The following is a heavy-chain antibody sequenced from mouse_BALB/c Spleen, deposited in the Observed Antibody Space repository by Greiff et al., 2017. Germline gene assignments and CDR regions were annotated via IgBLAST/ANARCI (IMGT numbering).Heavy chain of an antibody. CDR2: INPNNGGT. CDR1: GYTFTDYN. J-gene: IGHJ3*01. Sequence: EVQLQQSGPELVKPGASVKIPCKASGYTFTDYNMDWVKQSHGKSLEWIGDINPNNGGTIYNQKFKGKATLTVDKSSSTAYMELRSLTSEDTAVYYCARDGYDPAWFAYWGQGTLVTVSA. CDR3: ARDGYDPAWFAY. V-gene: IGHV1-18*01. D-gene: IGHD2-2*01.